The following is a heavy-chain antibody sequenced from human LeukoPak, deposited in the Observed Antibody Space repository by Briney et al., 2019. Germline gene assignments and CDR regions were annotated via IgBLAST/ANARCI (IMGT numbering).Heavy chain of an antibody. Sequence: PGGSLRLSCAASGFTVSSNYMSWVRQPPGKGLEWVSVIYSGGSTYYADSVKGRFTISRDNSKNTLYLQMNSLRAEDTAVYYCARSAPITMTYGMDVWGQGTTVTVSS. J-gene: IGHJ6*02. CDR2: IYSGGST. D-gene: IGHD3-22*01. V-gene: IGHV3-53*01. CDR1: GFTVSSNY. CDR3: ARSAPITMTYGMDV.